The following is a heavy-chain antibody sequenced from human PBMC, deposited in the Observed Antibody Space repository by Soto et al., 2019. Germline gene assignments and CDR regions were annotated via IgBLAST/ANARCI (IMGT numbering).Heavy chain of an antibody. D-gene: IGHD3-10*01. CDR1: GGSITSGNSYS. V-gene: IGHV4-30-2*01. Sequence: SETLSLTCAVSGGSITSGNSYSWSWIRQPPGQGLEWIGSISHTGSTSYNPSLKSRLTMSVDKSKNQFSLRLSSVTAADMAVYYCARAVAPYFGTWFDPWGQGILVTVSS. CDR3: ARAVAPYFGTWFDP. CDR2: ISHTGST. J-gene: IGHJ5*02.